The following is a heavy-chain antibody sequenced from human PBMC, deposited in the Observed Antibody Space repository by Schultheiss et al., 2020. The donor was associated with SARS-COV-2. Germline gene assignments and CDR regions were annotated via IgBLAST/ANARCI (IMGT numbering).Heavy chain of an antibody. CDR2: ISYDGSNK. CDR1: GLTLKNYG. J-gene: IGHJ3*02. D-gene: IGHD2-2*01. Sequence: GGSLRLSCAASGLTLKNYGMSWVRQAPGKGLEWVAVISYDGSNKYYADSVKGRFTISRDNAKNSLYLQMNSLRAEDTAVYYCARYCSSTSCYYAFDIWGQGTMVTVSS. CDR3: ARYCSSTSCYYAFDI. V-gene: IGHV3-30*03.